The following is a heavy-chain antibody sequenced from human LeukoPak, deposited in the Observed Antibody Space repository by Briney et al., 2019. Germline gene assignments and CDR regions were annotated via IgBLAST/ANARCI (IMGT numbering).Heavy chain of an antibody. V-gene: IGHV5-51*01. CDR1: GYRFTSYW. CDR3: ARVGRLAAGAGDS. CDR2: IFPRDSET. D-gene: IGHD6-13*01. Sequence: GESLNISCEGSGYRFTSYWIAWVRHMPGEGLEWMGVIFPRDSETRYSPSLQGQITISADRSINTAYLQWSSLKASDTGIYYCARVGRLAAGAGDSWGQGTLVTVSS. J-gene: IGHJ4*02.